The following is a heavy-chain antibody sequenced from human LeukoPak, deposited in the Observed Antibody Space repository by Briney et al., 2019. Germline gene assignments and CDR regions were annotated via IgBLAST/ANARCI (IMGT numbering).Heavy chain of an antibody. Sequence: SVKVSCKASGGTISSYAISWVRQAPGQGLEWMGRIIPIFGTANYAQKFQGRVTITTDESTSTAYMELSSLRSEDTAVYYCAREGMVAQNYFDYWGQGTLVTVSS. J-gene: IGHJ4*02. CDR1: GGTISSYA. CDR3: AREGMVAQNYFDY. D-gene: IGHD1-26*01. V-gene: IGHV1-69*05. CDR2: IIPIFGTA.